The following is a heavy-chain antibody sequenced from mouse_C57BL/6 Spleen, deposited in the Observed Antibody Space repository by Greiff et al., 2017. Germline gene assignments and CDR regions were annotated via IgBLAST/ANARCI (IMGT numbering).Heavy chain of an antibody. D-gene: IGHD2-4*01. CDR1: GFTFSSYA. Sequence: EVKLVESGGGLVKPGGSLKLSCAASGFTFSSYALSWVRQPPVKRLEWVATISDGGSYTYYPDNVKGRFTISRDNAKNNLYLQMSHLKSENTDMYYCARDDYDGGFAYWGQGTLVTVSA. CDR3: ARDDYDGGFAY. V-gene: IGHV5-4*01. J-gene: IGHJ3*01. CDR2: ISDGGSYT.